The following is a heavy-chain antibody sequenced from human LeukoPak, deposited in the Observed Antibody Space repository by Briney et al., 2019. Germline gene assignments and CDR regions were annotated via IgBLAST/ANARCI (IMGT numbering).Heavy chain of an antibody. CDR2: IYSSGST. D-gene: IGHD6-25*01. CDR3: AKSGGYGLIDY. Sequence: PGGSLRLSCAASGFTFTSSAMSWVRQAPGKGLEWIGSIYSSGSTYYNSSLKSRVTISIDTSKNQVSLKMSSVTAADTAVYYCAKSGGYGLIDYWGQGTLVTVSS. V-gene: IGHV4-59*05. J-gene: IGHJ4*01. CDR1: GFTFTSSA.